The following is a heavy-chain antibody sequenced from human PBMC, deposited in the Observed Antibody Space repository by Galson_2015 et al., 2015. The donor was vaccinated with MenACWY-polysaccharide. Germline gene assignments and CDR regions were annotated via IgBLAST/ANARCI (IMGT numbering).Heavy chain of an antibody. J-gene: IGHJ5*02. CDR2: ITTYNGDT. Sequence: SVKVSCKTSGFTFTDYGINWVRQAPGHGLEWMGNITTYNGDTHYDQKFQGRVTMTADTSTNTAYMELTNLKSDDTAVYYCARDNLPLVLVPVINLFDPWGQGTLVTVSS. D-gene: IGHD6-13*01. CDR3: ARDNLPLVLVPVINLFDP. CDR1: GFTFTDYG. V-gene: IGHV1-18*01.